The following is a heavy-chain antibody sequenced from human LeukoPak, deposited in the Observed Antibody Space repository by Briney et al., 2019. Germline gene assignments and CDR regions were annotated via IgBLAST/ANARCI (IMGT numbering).Heavy chain of an antibody. Sequence: GDSLKISCKGSGYSFTSYWIGWVRQMPGKGLEWMGIIYPGDSDTRYSPSFQGQVTISADKSISTAYLQWSSLKASDTAMYYCARRDCSGGSCYIRGWFDPWGQGTLVTVSS. CDR3: ARRDCSGGSCYIRGWFDP. CDR2: IYPGDSDT. J-gene: IGHJ5*02. V-gene: IGHV5-51*01. D-gene: IGHD2-15*01. CDR1: GYSFTSYW.